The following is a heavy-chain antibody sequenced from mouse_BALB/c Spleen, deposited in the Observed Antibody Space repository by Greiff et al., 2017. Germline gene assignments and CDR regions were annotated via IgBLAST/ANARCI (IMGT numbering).Heavy chain of an antibody. J-gene: IGHJ3*01. V-gene: IGHV5-6-5*01. CDR1: GFTFSSYA. Sequence: EVQLVESGGGLVKPGGSLKLSCAASGFTFSSYAMSWVRQTPEKRLEWVASISSGGSTYYPDSVKGRFTISRDNARNILYLQMSSLRSEDTAMYYCARGRDGSQAWFAYWGQGTLVTVSA. D-gene: IGHD3-3*01. CDR2: ISSGGST. CDR3: ARGRDGSQAWFAY.